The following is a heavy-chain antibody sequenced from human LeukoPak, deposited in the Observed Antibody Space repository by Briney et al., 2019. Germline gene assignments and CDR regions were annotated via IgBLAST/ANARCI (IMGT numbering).Heavy chain of an antibody. D-gene: IGHD2-15*01. CDR3: ARIYCSGGSCYSPGDAFDI. V-gene: IGHV1-46*01. CDR2: INPSGGST. J-gene: IGHJ3*02. CDR1: GYTFTSYF. Sequence: ASVKVSCKASGYTFTSYFMHWVRQAPGQGPEWMGIINPSGGSTSYAQKFQGRVTMTRDTSTSTVYMELSSLRSEDTAVYYCARIYCSGGSCYSPGDAFDIWGRGTMVTVSS.